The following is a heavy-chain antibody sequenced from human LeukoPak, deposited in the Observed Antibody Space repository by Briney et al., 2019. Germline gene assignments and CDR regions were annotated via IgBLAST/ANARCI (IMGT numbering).Heavy chain of an antibody. CDR2: ISGSGGST. CDR3: AKDRGGYYDSSGYSGNWFDP. J-gene: IGHJ5*02. D-gene: IGHD3-22*01. CDR1: GFTFSSYG. V-gene: IGHV3-23*01. Sequence: PGGSLRLSCAASGFTFSSYGMSWVRQAPGKGLEWVSAISGSGGSTYYADSVKGRFTISRDNSKNTLYLQMNSLRAEDTAVYYCAKDRGGYYDSSGYSGNWFDPWGQGTLVTVSS.